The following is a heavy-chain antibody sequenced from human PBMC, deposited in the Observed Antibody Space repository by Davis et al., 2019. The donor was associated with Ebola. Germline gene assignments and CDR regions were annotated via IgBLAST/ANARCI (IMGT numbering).Heavy chain of an antibody. J-gene: IGHJ4*02. CDR1: GGSISSGGY. Sequence: MPSETLSLTCTVSGGSISSGGYWAWIRQHPGKGLEWIGYIYYSGSAYYTPSLKSRLTISVDTSKNQFSLELSSMTAADTAVYYCARVGDITGLEYYFDYWGRGTLVTVSS. D-gene: IGHD1-20*01. CDR2: IYYSGSA. CDR3: ARVGDITGLEYYFDY. V-gene: IGHV4-31*03.